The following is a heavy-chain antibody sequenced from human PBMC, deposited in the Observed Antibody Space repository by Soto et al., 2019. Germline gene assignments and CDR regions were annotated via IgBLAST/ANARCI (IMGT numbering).Heavy chain of an antibody. J-gene: IGHJ6*02. Sequence: QVQLQESGPGLVKPSETLSVTCTVSGGSITTYHWSWIRQPPGQGLEWIGYIHYSGSTDYNPSLRGRVTISVDTSKKQFSLKLSSVTAADTAVYYCARGGIAVAGTNYYYGMDVWGQGTTVTVSS. V-gene: IGHV4-59*01. CDR2: IHYSGST. D-gene: IGHD6-19*01. CDR3: ARGGIAVAGTNYYYGMDV. CDR1: GGSITTYH.